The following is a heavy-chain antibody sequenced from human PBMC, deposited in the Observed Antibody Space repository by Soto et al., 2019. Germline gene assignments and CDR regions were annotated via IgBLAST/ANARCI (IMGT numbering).Heavy chain of an antibody. CDR1: GGSISSYY. CDR3: ARGRQEQLLVRGGYYFDY. CDR2: IYYSGST. J-gene: IGHJ4*02. V-gene: IGHV4-59*01. D-gene: IGHD6-19*01. Sequence: PSETLSLTCTVSGGSISSYYWSWIRQPPGKGLEWIGYIYYSGSTNYNPSLKSRVTISVDTSKNQFSLKLSSVTAADTAVYYCARGRQEQLLVRGGYYFDYWGQGTLVTVSS.